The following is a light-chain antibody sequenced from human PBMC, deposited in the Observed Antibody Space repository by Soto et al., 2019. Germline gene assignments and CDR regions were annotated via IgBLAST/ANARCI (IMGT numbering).Light chain of an antibody. V-gene: IGKV1-39*01. Sequence: DIQMTQSPSSLSSSVGDRVSITCRASQNIRSYLNWYQQKPGKAPELLIYATSSLQSGVPPRFSASGSGTDFTLTISSLQPEDFATYYCQQGYSTQWTSGQGTKVEIK. CDR3: QQGYSTQWT. J-gene: IGKJ1*01. CDR2: ATS. CDR1: QNIRSY.